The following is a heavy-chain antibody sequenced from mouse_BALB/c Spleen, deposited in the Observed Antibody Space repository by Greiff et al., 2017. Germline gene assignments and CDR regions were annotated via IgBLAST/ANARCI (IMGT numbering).Heavy chain of an antibody. V-gene: IGHV5-4*02. J-gene: IGHJ3*01. CDR2: ISDGGSYT. CDR1: GFTFSDYY. D-gene: IGHD1-3*01. CDR3: ARGLNWSWFAY. Sequence: EVQRVESGGGLVKPGGSLKLSCAASGFTFSDYYMYWVRQTPEKRLEWVATISDGGSYTYYPDSVKGRFTISRDNAKNNLYLQMSSLKSEDTAMYYCARGLNWSWFAYWGQGTLVTVSA.